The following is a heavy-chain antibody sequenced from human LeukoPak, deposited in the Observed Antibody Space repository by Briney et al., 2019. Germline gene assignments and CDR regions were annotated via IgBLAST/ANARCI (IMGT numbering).Heavy chain of an antibody. J-gene: IGHJ4*02. CDR3: ARQSAAAGDFDY. D-gene: IGHD6-13*01. CDR1: GGSISSYY. Sequence: SETLSLTCTVSGGSISSYYWSWIRQPPGKGLEWIGYIYYSGSTNYNPSLKSRVTISVDTSKNQFSLKLSSVTAADTAAYYCARQSAAAGDFDYWGQGTLVTVSS. V-gene: IGHV4-59*08. CDR2: IYYSGST.